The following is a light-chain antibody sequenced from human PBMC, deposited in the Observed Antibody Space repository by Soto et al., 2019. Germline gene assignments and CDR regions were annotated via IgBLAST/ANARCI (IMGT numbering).Light chain of an antibody. CDR3: NSYAGSNNWV. J-gene: IGLJ3*02. Sequence: QSALTQPPSASGSPGQSVTISCTRTSSDVGGYSYVSWYQQHPGKAPKLMIYEVSKRPSGVPDRFSGSKSGNTASLTVSGLQAEDEADYYCNSYAGSNNWVFGGGTKLTVL. CDR2: EVS. CDR1: SSDVGGYSY. V-gene: IGLV2-8*01.